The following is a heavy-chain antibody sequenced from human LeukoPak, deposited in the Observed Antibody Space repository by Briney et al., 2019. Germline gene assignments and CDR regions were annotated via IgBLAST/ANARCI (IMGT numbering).Heavy chain of an antibody. CDR2: ICYSGST. CDR1: GGSISSYY. J-gene: IGHJ4*02. D-gene: IGHD5-18*01. V-gene: IGHV4-59*01. Sequence: SETLSLTCTVSGGSISSYYWSWIRQPPGKGLEWIGYICYSGSTNYNPSLKSRVTISVDTSKNQFSLKLSSVTAADTAVYYCAGSQDTAMVDYWGQGTLVTVSS. CDR3: AGSQDTAMVDY.